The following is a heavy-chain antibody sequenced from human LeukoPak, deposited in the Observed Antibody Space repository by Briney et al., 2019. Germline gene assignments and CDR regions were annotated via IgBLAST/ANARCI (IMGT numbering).Heavy chain of an antibody. CDR1: GFTFSSYG. D-gene: IGHD3-10*01. CDR3: ARGYYYGSGSYYNGY. V-gene: IGHV3-30*03. Sequence: TGRSLRLSRAASGFTFSSYGMHWVRQAPGKGLEWVAVISYDGSNKYYADSVKGRFTISRDNSKNTLYLQMNSLRAEDTAVYYCARGYYYGSGSYYNGYWGQGTLVTVSS. J-gene: IGHJ4*02. CDR2: ISYDGSNK.